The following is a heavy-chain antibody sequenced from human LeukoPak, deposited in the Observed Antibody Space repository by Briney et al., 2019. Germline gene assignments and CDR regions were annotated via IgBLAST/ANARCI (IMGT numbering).Heavy chain of an antibody. CDR2: INPNSGGT. CDR3: ARGGGLGELSVTGFLDY. CDR1: GYTFTGYY. V-gene: IGHV1-2*02. D-gene: IGHD3-16*02. Sequence: ASVKVSCKASGYTFTGYYMHWVRQAPGQGLEWMGWINPNSGGTNYAQKFQGRVTMTRDTSISTAYMELSRLRSDDTAVYYCARGGGLGELSVTGFLDYWGQGTLVTVSS. J-gene: IGHJ4*02.